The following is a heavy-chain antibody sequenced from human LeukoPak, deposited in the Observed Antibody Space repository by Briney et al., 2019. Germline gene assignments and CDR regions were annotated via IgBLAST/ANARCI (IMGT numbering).Heavy chain of an antibody. D-gene: IGHD2-15*01. J-gene: IGHJ4*02. Sequence: PGGSLRLSCAASGFTFDDYAMSWVRQPPGKGLEWVSGIRRNGGITNYADSAKGRFTISRDNAKKSLYLQMNSLRAEDTAFYYCARVDVVVAALDYWGQGTLVTVSS. CDR3: ARVDVVVAALDY. CDR2: IRRNGGIT. CDR1: GFTFDDYA. V-gene: IGHV3-20*04.